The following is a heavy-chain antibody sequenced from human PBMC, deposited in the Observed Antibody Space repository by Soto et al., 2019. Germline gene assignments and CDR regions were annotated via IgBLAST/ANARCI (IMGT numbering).Heavy chain of an antibody. V-gene: IGHV4-31*03. Sequence: QVQLQESGPGLVKPSQTLSLTCTVSGGSISSGGYYWRWIRQHPGKGLEWIGYIYYSGSTYYNPSLKSRVTISVDTSKNQCSLKLSSVTAADTAVYYCARESRVAATHYFDYWGQGTLVTVSS. J-gene: IGHJ4*02. CDR2: IYYSGST. D-gene: IGHD2-15*01. CDR3: ARESRVAATHYFDY. CDR1: GGSISSGGYY.